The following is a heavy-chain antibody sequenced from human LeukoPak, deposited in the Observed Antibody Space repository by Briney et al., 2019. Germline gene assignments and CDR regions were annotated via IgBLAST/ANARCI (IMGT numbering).Heavy chain of an antibody. J-gene: IGHJ4*02. D-gene: IGHD1-26*01. Sequence: PGGSLRLSCAASGSTFSSYGMHWVRQAPGKGLEWVAVISYDGSNKYYADSVKSRFTISRDNSKNPLYLQMNSLRAEDTAVYYCAKDLTETGAMGHWGQGTLVTVSS. V-gene: IGHV3-30*18. CDR2: ISYDGSNK. CDR3: AKDLTETGAMGH. CDR1: GSTFSSYG.